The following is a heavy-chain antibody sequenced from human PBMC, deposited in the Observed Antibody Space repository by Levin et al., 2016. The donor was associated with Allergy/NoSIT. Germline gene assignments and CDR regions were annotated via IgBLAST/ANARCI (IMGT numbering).Heavy chain of an antibody. D-gene: IGHD2-15*01. Sequence: WIRQPPGKGLEWVSSISSSDSTTYYADSVKGRFTISRDNAKNSLYLQLNSLRAEDTAVYYCARDKIGSSYCYSCHYYAMDVWGQGTTVTVSS. J-gene: IGHJ6*02. CDR2: ISSSDSTT. V-gene: IGHV3-48*03. CDR3: ARDKIGSSYCYSCHYYAMDV.